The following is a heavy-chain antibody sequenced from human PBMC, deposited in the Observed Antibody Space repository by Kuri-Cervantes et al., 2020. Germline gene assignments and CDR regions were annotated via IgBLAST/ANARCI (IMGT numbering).Heavy chain of an antibody. D-gene: IGHD3-3*01. J-gene: IGHJ6*03. Sequence: ASVKVSCKASGYTFTSYGISWVRQAPGQGLEWMGWISAYNGNTNYAQKFQGRVTITADESTSTAYMELSSLRSEDTAVYYCASKNYDFWSGYKYYYYYMDVWGKGTTVTVSS. CDR1: GYTFTSYG. V-gene: IGHV1-18*01. CDR3: ASKNYDFWSGYKYYYYYMDV. CDR2: ISAYNGNT.